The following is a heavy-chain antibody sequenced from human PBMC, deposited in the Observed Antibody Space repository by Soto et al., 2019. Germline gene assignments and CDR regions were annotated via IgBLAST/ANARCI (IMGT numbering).Heavy chain of an antibody. Sequence: QVQLVQSGAEVKKPGASVKVSCKASGYTFTSYGISWVRQAPGQGLEWMGWISAYNGNTNYAQKLQGRVTMTTDTSTSTAYMELRSLRSDDTAVYYCARHVSIHVTMVRGVITGGDHFDYWGQGTLVTVSS. J-gene: IGHJ4*02. V-gene: IGHV1-18*01. D-gene: IGHD3-10*01. CDR3: ARHVSIHVTMVRGVITGGDHFDY. CDR2: ISAYNGNT. CDR1: GYTFTSYG.